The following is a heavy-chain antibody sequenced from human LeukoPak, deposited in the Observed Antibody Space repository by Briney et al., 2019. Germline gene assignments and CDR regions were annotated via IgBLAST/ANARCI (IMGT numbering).Heavy chain of an antibody. Sequence: ASVKVSCKASGYTFTGYYMHWVRQAPGQGLEWMGWINPNSGGTNYAQKFQGRVTMTRDTSISTAYMELSRLRSDDTAVYYCARATTSIYPPLDYWGQGTLVTVSS. CDR1: GYTFTGYY. CDR3: ARATTSIYPPLDY. V-gene: IGHV1-2*02. J-gene: IGHJ4*02. CDR2: INPNSGGT. D-gene: IGHD3-16*02.